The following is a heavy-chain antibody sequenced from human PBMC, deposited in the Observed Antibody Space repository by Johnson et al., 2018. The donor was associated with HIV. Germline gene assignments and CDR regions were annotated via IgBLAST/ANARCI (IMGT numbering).Heavy chain of an antibody. Sequence: QVQLVESGGGVVQPGRSLRLSCAASGFTFSSYGMHWVRQAPGKGLEWVAVISYDGSNKYYADSVKGRFTISRDNSKNTLYLQMNSLRAEDTAVYYCAKEGSTVIWGQGTMVTVSS. V-gene: IGHV3-30*18. J-gene: IGHJ3*01. D-gene: IGHD4-11*01. CDR2: ISYDGSNK. CDR3: AKEGSTVI. CDR1: GFTFSSYG.